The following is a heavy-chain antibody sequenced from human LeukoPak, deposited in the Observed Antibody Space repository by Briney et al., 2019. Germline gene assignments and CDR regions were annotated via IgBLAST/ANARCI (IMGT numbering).Heavy chain of an antibody. CDR2: ISYDGSNK. Sequence: PGGSLRLSCAASGFTFSSYGMHWVRQAPGKGLEWVAVISYDGSNKYYADSVKGRFTISRDNSKNTLYLQMNSLRAEDTAVYYCAKVIAKSTYYYYGMDVWGQGTTVTVSS. D-gene: IGHD6-13*01. J-gene: IGHJ6*02. V-gene: IGHV3-30*18. CDR3: AKVIAKSTYYYYGMDV. CDR1: GFTFSSYG.